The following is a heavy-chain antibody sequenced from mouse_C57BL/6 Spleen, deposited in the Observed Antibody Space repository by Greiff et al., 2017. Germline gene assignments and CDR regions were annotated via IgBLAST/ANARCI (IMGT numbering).Heavy chain of an antibody. CDR3: ARALTGLFAY. Sequence: EVQLQQSGPELVKPGASVKISCKASGYTFTDYYMNWVKQSHGKSLEWIGDINPNNGGTSYNQKFKGKATLTVDKSSSTAYMELRSLTSEDSAVYYCARALTGLFAYWGQGTLVTVSA. CDR2: INPNNGGT. V-gene: IGHV1-26*01. J-gene: IGHJ3*01. D-gene: IGHD2-13*01. CDR1: GYTFTDYY.